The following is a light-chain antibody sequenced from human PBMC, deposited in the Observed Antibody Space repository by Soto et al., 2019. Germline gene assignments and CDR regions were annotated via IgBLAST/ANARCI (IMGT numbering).Light chain of an antibody. CDR3: QQYNNWPRLT. CDR1: QSVSSN. J-gene: IGKJ4*01. V-gene: IGKV3-15*01. CDR2: GAS. Sequence: EIVMTQSPATLSVSPGERSTLSCRASQSVSSNLAWYQQKPGQAPRLLIYGASTRATGIPARFSGSGSGTEFTLPISSLQSQDFAAYYCQQYNNWPRLTFGGGTKVDI.